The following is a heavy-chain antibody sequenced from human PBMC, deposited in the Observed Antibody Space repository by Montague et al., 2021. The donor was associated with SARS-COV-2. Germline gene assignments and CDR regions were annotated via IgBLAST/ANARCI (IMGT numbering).Heavy chain of an antibody. CDR1: GDSVSRNSAA. V-gene: IGHV6-1*01. J-gene: IGHJ4*02. D-gene: IGHD2-2*01. CDR2: TYYRSKWYN. Sequence: CAISGDSVSRNSAAWNWIRQSPPRGLEWLGRTYYRSKWYNDYAVSVKSRVTITPDTSKNQFSLQLNSVTPEDTAVYYCARIPVGSKYYFDFWGQGTLVTVSS. CDR3: ARIPVGSKYYFDF.